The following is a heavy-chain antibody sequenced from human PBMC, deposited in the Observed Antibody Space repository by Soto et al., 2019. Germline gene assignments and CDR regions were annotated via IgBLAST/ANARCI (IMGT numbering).Heavy chain of an antibody. CDR1: GFTFDDYA. CDR3: EKDSYSTHAYFAY. V-gene: IGHV3-9*01. Sequence: GGSLRLSCAASGFTFDDYAMHWVRQAPGKGLEWVSGISWNSGSIGYADSVKGRFTISRDNAKNSLYLQMNSLRAEDTALYYYEKDSYSTHAYFAYWGQGTLVTVSS. CDR2: ISWNSGSI. D-gene: IGHD4-4*01. J-gene: IGHJ4*02.